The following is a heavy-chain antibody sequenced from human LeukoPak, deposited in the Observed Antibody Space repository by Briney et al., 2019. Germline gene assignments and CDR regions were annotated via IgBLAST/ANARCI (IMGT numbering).Heavy chain of an antibody. Sequence: SETLSLTCTVSGGSISSGSYYWSWLRQPAGKGLEWIGRIYTSGSTNYNPSLKSRVTISVDTSRNQFSLKLSSVTAADTAVYFCARGIVGSRDFYFRYYFDYWGQGTLVTVSS. D-gene: IGHD3/OR15-3a*01. CDR2: IYTSGST. CDR3: ARGIVGSRDFYFRYYFDY. V-gene: IGHV4-61*02. CDR1: GGSISSGSYY. J-gene: IGHJ4*02.